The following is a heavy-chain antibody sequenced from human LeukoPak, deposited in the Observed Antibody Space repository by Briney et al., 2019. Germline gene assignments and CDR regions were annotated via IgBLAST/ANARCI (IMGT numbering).Heavy chain of an antibody. J-gene: IGHJ6*03. V-gene: IGHV1-18*01. CDR2: ISAYNGNT. D-gene: IGHD5-24*01. CDR1: GYTFTSYG. Sequence: ASVKVSCKASGYTFTSYGISWVRQAPGQGLKWMGWISAYNGNTNYAQKLQGRVTMTTDTSTSTAYMELRSLRSDDTAVYYCARARRDGYNRYYYYYYMDVWGKGTTVTVSS. CDR3: ARARRDGYNRYYYYYYMDV.